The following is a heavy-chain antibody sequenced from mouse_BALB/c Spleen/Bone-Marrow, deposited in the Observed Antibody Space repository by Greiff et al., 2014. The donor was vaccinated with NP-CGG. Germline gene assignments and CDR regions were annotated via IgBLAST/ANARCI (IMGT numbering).Heavy chain of an antibody. D-gene: IGHD1-1*01. Sequence: QVQLQQSGPELVRPGVSVKIPCKGSGYKLTDYAMHWVRQSHAKSLEWIGLISTYSGNTHYNQKFKGKATMTVDKSSSTAYMELARLTSEDSAIYYCARNFYGSAYFDFWGQGSTLTVSS. CDR1: GYKLTDYA. J-gene: IGHJ2*01. CDR3: ARNFYGSAYFDF. V-gene: IGHV1-67*01. CDR2: ISTYSGNT.